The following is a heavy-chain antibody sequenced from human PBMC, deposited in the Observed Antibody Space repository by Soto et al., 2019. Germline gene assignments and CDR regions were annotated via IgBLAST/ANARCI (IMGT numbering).Heavy chain of an antibody. Sequence: QITLKESGPTLVKPTQTLTLTCTFSGFSLSSTRVAVGWIRQPPGKALEWLALIYWDDDKRYSPFLKSRLTITKDISKNQVVLTMTNMDHVDTATYYWAHSVVAGLGYYFDYWGQGTLVNVSS. CDR3: AHSVVAGLGYYFDY. J-gene: IGHJ4*02. D-gene: IGHD6-19*01. CDR2: IYWDDDK. V-gene: IGHV2-5*02. CDR1: GFSLSSTRVA.